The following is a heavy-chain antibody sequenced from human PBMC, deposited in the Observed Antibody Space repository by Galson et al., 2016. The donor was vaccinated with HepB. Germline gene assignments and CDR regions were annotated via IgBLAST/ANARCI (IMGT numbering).Heavy chain of an antibody. D-gene: IGHD3-22*01. J-gene: IGHJ4*02. CDR1: GDTFRRYA. V-gene: IGHV1-69*13. CDR3: ASGARDDDSSGYHYRGRGFDY. Sequence: SVKVSCKASGDTFRRYAMNWVRQAPGQGLEWMGGIIPMYGTADYAQKFQGRVTITADESTGTAYMELSSLRSEDTAVYYCASGARDDDSSGYHYRGRGFDYWGQGTLVTVSS. CDR2: IIPMYGTA.